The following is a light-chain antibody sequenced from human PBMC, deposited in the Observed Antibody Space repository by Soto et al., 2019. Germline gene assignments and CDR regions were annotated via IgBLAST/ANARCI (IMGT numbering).Light chain of an antibody. CDR1: QSISTS. CDR3: QQRTNWPRLYT. CDR2: EAS. J-gene: IGKJ2*01. Sequence: PGEGATLSCRASQSISTSLAWYQRKPGQAPRLLIYEASNRATGIPARFTGSGSGTDFTLTISSLEPEDFAVYFCQQRTNWPRLYTFGQGTKLEI. V-gene: IGKV3-11*01.